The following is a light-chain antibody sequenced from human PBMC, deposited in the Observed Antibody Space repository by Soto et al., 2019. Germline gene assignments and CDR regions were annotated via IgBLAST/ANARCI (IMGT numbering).Light chain of an antibody. CDR3: MQALQILFT. CDR1: QSLLHSNGYNY. V-gene: IGKV2-28*01. Sequence: DIVMTQSPLSLPVTPGEPASISCRSSQSLLHSNGYNYLDWYLQKPGQSPQLLIYLGSNRASGVPDRFSGSGSGTDFTLKISRVEAVDVGVYYCMQALQILFTFGPGTKVDIK. CDR2: LGS. J-gene: IGKJ3*01.